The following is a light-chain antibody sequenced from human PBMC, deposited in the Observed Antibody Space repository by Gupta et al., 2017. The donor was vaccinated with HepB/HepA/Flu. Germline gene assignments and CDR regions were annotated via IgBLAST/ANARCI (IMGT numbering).Light chain of an antibody. J-gene: IGLJ2*01. CDR3: SSYTSSSTV. CDR2: DVS. V-gene: IGLV2-14*03. CDR1: SSDVGGYNY. Sequence: QSALTQPASVSGSPGQSITISCTGTSSDVGGYNYVSWYQQHPGKAPKLMIYDVSKRPAVVSNRFSGSKSGNTASLTISGLQAEDEDDYYCSSYTSSSTVFGGGTKLTVL.